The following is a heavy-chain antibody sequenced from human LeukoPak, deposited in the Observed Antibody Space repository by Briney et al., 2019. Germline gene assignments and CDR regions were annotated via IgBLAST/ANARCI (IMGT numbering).Heavy chain of an antibody. CDR1: GFTFSSYS. D-gene: IGHD3-9*01. Sequence: GGSLRLSCAASGFTFSSYSMNWVSQAPGKGLEWVSSISSSSSYIYYADSVKGRFTISRDNAKNSLYLQMNSLRAEDTAVYYCARDWADILTGYDGYYFDYWGQGTLVSVSS. CDR2: ISSSSSYI. V-gene: IGHV3-21*01. CDR3: ARDWADILTGYDGYYFDY. J-gene: IGHJ4*02.